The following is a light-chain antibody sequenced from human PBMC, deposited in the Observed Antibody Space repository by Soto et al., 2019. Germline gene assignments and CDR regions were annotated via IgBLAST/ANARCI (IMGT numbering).Light chain of an antibody. CDR2: DVS. CDR1: SSDVGGFYF. J-gene: IGLJ3*02. Sequence: QSALTQPRSVSGSPGQSVTISCAGTSSDVGGFYFVSWYQQYPGKAPKLMIYDVSERPSGVPDRFSGSKSGNTASLTISGLQAEDEADYYCCSYAGYFTWVFGGGTKLTVL. V-gene: IGLV2-11*01. CDR3: CSYAGYFTWV.